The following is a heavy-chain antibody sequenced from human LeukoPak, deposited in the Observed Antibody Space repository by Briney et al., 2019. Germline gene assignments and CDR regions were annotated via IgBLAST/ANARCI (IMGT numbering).Heavy chain of an antibody. CDR3: ARDRSTYYDILTGYYRSKYRNTTGGIRNWFDP. D-gene: IGHD3-9*01. J-gene: IGHJ5*02. CDR2: IKQDGSEK. V-gene: IGHV3-7*03. Sequence: GGSLRLSCAASGFTFSSYWMSWVRQAPGKGLEWVANIKQDGSEKYYVDSVKGRFTISRDNAKNSLYLQMNSLRSEDTAVYYCARDRSTYYDILTGYYRSKYRNTTGGIRNWFDPWGQGTLVTVSS. CDR1: GFTFSSYW.